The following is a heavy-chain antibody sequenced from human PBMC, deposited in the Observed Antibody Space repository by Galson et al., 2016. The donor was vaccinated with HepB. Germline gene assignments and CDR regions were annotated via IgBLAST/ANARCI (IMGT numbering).Heavy chain of an antibody. CDR2: ISGRSSFI. V-gene: IGHV3-21*06. J-gene: IGHJ6*02. CDR3: ARLSRAYGLDV. D-gene: IGHD6-13*01. CDR1: GFTFSTDV. Sequence: SLRLSCAASGFTFSTDVMNWVRQAPGKGLEWVSSISGRSSFIWYEDSVKGRFTISRDNTRNSVYLEMNSLSGDDTAVYYCARLSRAYGLDVWGHGTTVTVSS.